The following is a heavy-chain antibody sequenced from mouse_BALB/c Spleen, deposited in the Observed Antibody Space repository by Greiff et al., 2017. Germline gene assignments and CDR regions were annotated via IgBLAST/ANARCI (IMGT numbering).Heavy chain of an antibody. CDR2: ISSGGSYT. J-gene: IGHJ4*01. CDR3: ARQRYDAMDY. Sequence: EVKLVESGGDLVKPGGSLKLSCAASGFTFSSYGMSWVRQTPDKRLEWVATISSGGSYTYYPDSVKGRFTISRDNAKNTLYLQMSSLKSEDTAMYYCARQRYDAMDYWGQGTSVTVSS. V-gene: IGHV5-6*01. CDR1: GFTFSSYG.